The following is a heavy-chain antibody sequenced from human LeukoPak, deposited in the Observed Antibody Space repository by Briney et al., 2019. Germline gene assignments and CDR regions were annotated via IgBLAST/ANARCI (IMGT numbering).Heavy chain of an antibody. V-gene: IGHV4-4*07. D-gene: IGHD6-6*01. CDR2: IYTSGST. J-gene: IGHJ5*02. Sequence: PSEILSLTCTVSGGSISSYYWSWIRQPAGKGLEWIGRIYTSGSTNYNPSLKSRVTMSVDTSKNQFSLKLSSVTAADTAVYYCARVLRYSSSSRWFDPWGQGTLVTVSS. CDR3: ARVLRYSSSSRWFDP. CDR1: GGSISSYY.